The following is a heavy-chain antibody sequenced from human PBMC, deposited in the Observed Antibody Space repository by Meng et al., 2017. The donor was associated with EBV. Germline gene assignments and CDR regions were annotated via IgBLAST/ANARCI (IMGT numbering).Heavy chain of an antibody. CDR2: IYHSGST. CDR3: ARRSLDYYDSSGFDY. D-gene: IGHD3-22*01. Sequence: QAQPAVAGPVRCNPSGTMALTCAVSGGSISSSNWRSWVRQPPGKGLEWIGEIYHSGSTNYNPSLKSRVTRSVDKSKNQFSLKLSSVTAADTAVYYCARRSLDYYDSSGFDYWGQGTLVTVSS. V-gene: IGHV4-4*02. J-gene: IGHJ4*02. CDR1: GGSISSSNW.